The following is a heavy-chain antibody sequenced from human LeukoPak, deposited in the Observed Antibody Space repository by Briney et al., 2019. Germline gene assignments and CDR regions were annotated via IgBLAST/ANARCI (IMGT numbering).Heavy chain of an antibody. Sequence: PSETLSLTCAVSGGSISSSNWWSWVRQPPGKGLEWIGEIYHSGSTNYNPSLKSRVTISVDKSKNQFSLKLSSVTAADTAVYYCARVIRAEENPTFDIWGQGTMVTVSS. J-gene: IGHJ3*02. V-gene: IGHV4-4*02. CDR2: IYHSGST. CDR1: GGSISSSNW. CDR3: ARVIRAEENPTFDI.